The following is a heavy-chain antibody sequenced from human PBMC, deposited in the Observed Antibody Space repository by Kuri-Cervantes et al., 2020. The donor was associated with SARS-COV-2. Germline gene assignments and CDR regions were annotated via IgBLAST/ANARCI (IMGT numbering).Heavy chain of an antibody. Sequence: ASVKVSCKASGYTFTGYYMHWVRQAPGQGLEWMGWINPNSGGTNYAQKFQGRVTMTRDTSISTAYMELSRLRSDDTAVYYCARGLVDRYCSSTSCPYYYYYYMDVWGKGTTVTVSS. CDR3: ARGLVDRYCSSTSCPYYYYYYMDV. CDR2: INPNSGGT. CDR1: GYTFTGYY. J-gene: IGHJ6*03. D-gene: IGHD2-2*01. V-gene: IGHV1-2*02.